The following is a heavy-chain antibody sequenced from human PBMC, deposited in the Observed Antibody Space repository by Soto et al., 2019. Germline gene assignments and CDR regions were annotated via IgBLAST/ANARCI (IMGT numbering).Heavy chain of an antibody. D-gene: IGHD4-17*01. CDR3: AISRTTVTTLDEF. CDR1: GGSISSGDYY. CDR2: IYYSGST. V-gene: IGHV4-30-4*01. J-gene: IGHJ4*02. Sequence: QVQLQESGPGLVKPSQTLSLTCTVSGGSISSGDYYWSWIRQPPGKGLEWIGYIYYSGSTYYNPSLKSRVTISVDTSKNQCSLKLSSVTAADTAVYYCAISRTTVTTLDEFWGQGTLVTVSS.